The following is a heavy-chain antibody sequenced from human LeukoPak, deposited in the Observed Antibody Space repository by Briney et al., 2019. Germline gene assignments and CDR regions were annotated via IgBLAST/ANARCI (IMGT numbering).Heavy chain of an antibody. Sequence: SEALSLTCAVYGGSFSGYYWGWIRQPPGKGLEWIGEINHSGSTNYNPSLKSRVTISVDTSKNQFSLKLSSVTAADTAVYYCARGRYCSSTSCYRGPNEFDYWGQGTLVTVSS. CDR2: INHSGST. V-gene: IGHV4-34*01. J-gene: IGHJ4*02. CDR1: GGSFSGYY. CDR3: ARGRYCSSTSCYRGPNEFDY. D-gene: IGHD2-2*01.